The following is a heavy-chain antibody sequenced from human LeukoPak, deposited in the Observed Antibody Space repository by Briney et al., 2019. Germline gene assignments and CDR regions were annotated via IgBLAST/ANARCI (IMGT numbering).Heavy chain of an antibody. CDR3: ARDSGGKQAAAATGYFDY. D-gene: IGHD6-13*01. CDR2: ISYEGSNK. V-gene: IGHV3-30-3*01. J-gene: IGHJ4*02. CDR1: GFTFSSYA. Sequence: GGSLRLSCAASGFTFSSYAMHWVRQAPGKGLEGVAVISYEGSNKYYADCVKGRFTISRDNSENTLYLQMKSRRGEETAVYYCARDSGGKQAAAATGYFDYWGQGTLVTVSS.